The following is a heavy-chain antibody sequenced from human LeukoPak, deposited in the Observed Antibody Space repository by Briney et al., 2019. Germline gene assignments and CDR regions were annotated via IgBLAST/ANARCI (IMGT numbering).Heavy chain of an antibody. CDR2: IYSGGST. V-gene: IGHV3-53*01. Sequence: GGSLRLSCAASGFTVSSNYMSWVRQAPGKGLEWVSVIYSGGSTYYADSVKGRFTISRDNSKNTLYLQMNSLRAEDTAVYYCAKDAPIAVAGFSTFDYWGQGTLVTVSS. CDR1: GFTVSSNY. J-gene: IGHJ4*02. D-gene: IGHD6-19*01. CDR3: AKDAPIAVAGFSTFDY.